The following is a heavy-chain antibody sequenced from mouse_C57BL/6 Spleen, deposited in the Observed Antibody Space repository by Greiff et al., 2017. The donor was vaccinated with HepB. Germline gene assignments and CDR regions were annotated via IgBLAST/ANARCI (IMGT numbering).Heavy chain of an antibody. D-gene: IGHD2-4*01. J-gene: IGHJ4*01. V-gene: IGHV1-4*01. CDR1: GYTFTSYT. Sequence: QVQLQQSGAELARPGASVKMSCKASGYTFTSYTMHWVKQRPGQGLEWIGYINPSSGYTKYKQKFKDKATLTADKSSSTAYMQLSSLTSEDSAVYYCARGYEYEDAMDYWGQGTSVTVSS. CDR2: INPSSGYT. CDR3: ARGYEYEDAMDY.